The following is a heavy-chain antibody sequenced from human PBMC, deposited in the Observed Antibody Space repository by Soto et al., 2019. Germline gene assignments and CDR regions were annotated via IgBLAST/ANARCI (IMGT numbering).Heavy chain of an antibody. V-gene: IGHV4-38-2*01. CDR2: IYHSGTT. D-gene: IGHD3-22*01. CDR3: ARGLYYYDSSGYSPDY. CDR1: GFSISTGYY. Sequence: ETLSLTCAVSGFSISTGYYWGWIRQPPGKGLEWIATIYHSGTTYSNPSLKSRVTISVDTSKNQFSLKLSSVTAADTAVYYCARGLYYYDSSGYSPDYWGLGTLVTVSS. J-gene: IGHJ4*02.